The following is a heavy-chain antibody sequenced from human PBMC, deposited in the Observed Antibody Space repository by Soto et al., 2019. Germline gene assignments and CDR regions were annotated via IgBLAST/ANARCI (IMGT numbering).Heavy chain of an antibody. Sequence: QVQLVQSGAEVKKPGSSAKVSCKASGGSFRSYATSWVRQAPGQGLEWMGGIIPMFHTPSYAQKFQGRVTITADESTSTAYMEMSSLRSEDTAIYYCARPAGKGNYYHALDVWGQGTTVTVSS. CDR3: ARPAGKGNYYHALDV. D-gene: IGHD1-26*01. V-gene: IGHV1-69*01. CDR1: GGSFRSYA. CDR2: IIPMFHTP. J-gene: IGHJ6*02.